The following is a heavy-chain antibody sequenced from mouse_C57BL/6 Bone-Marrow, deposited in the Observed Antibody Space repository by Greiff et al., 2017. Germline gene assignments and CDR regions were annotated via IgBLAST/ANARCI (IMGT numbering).Heavy chain of an antibody. J-gene: IGHJ4*01. CDR1: GYTFTSYW. CDR2: IYPGNSDT. Sequence: VQLQQSGTVLARPGASVKMSCKTSGYTFTSYWMHWVKQRPGQGLEWIGAIYPGNSDTSYNQKFKGKAKLTAVTSASTAYMELSSLTNEDSAVYYCTRARIYYGNYNYAMDYWGQGTSVTVSS. V-gene: IGHV1-5*01. D-gene: IGHD2-1*01. CDR3: TRARIYYGNYNYAMDY.